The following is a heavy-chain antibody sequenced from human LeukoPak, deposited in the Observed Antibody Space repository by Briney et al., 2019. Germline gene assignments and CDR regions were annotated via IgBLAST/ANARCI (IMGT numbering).Heavy chain of an antibody. CDR2: ISAYNGNT. CDR1: GYTFTSYG. CDR3: ARDLSRESRIVVVLAAGDY. V-gene: IGHV1-18*01. D-gene: IGHD2-2*01. Sequence: ASVTVSCKASGYTFTSYGISWVRQAPGQGLEWMGWISAYNGNTNYAQKLQGRVTMTTDTSTSTAYMELRSLRSDDTAVYYCARDLSRESRIVVVLAAGDYWGQGTLVTVSS. J-gene: IGHJ4*02.